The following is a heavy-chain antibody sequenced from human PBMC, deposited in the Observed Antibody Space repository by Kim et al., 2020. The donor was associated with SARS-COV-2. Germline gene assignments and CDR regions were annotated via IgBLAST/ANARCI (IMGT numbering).Heavy chain of an antibody. D-gene: IGHD3-16*02. Sequence: SETLSLTCAVYGGSFSGYYWSWIRQPPGKGLEWIGEINHSGSTNYNPSLKSRVTISVDTSKNQFSLKLSSVTAADTAVYYCARGPIMITFGGVIVMGGM. CDR3: ARGPIMITFGGVIVMGGM. J-gene: IGHJ6*01. CDR1: GGSFSGYY. CDR2: INHSGST. V-gene: IGHV4-34*01.